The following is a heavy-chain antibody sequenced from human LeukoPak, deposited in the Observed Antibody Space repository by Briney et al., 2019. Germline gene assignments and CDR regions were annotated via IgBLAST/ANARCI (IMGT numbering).Heavy chain of an antibody. Sequence: SETLSLTCTVSGGSITTYYWSWLRQSPGRGLEWIGYIHHSVSPTYNPSLKSRVTISVDTSKNQFSLKVTSVTAADTAVYYCARDILMVGATHYFDYWGQGTLVTVSS. CDR2: IHHSVSP. CDR1: GGSITTYY. D-gene: IGHD1-26*01. CDR3: ARDILMVGATHYFDY. J-gene: IGHJ4*02. V-gene: IGHV4-59*01.